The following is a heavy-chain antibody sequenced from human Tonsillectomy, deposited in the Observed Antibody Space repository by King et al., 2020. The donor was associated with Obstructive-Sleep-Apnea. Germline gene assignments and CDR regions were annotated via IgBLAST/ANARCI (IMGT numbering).Heavy chain of an antibody. J-gene: IGHJ6*02. CDR2: IRYDGSNK. CDR1: GFTFSNYG. V-gene: IGHV3-30*02. D-gene: IGHD1-26*01. CDR3: AKAGELPAGYYYYGLDV. Sequence: VQLVESGGGVVQPGGSLRLSCAASGFTFSNYGMHWVRQAPGKGLEWVAFIRYDGSNKYYADSVRGRFPISRDNSKNTLYLQMNSLRPEDTAVYYCAKAGELPAGYYYYGLDVWGQGTTVTVSS.